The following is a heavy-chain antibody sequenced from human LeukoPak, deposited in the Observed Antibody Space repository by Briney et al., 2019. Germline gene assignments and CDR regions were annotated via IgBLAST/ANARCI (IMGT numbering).Heavy chain of an antibody. J-gene: IGHJ6*02. V-gene: IGHV1-2*02. Sequence: GASVKVSCKASGYTFTGYYMHWVRQAPGQGLGWMGWINPNSGATNYAQKFQGRVTMTRDTSISTAYMELSRLRSDDTAVYYCARETGTADYYYYGMDVWGQGTTVTVSS. CDR2: INPNSGAT. CDR1: GYTFTGYY. D-gene: IGHD1-7*01. CDR3: ARETGTADYYYYGMDV.